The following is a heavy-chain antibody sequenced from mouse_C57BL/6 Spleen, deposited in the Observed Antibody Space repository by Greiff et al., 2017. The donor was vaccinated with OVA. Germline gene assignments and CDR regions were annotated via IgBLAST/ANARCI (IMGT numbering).Heavy chain of an antibody. CDR1: GYTFTEYT. CDR2: FYPGSGSI. D-gene: IGHD4-1*01. Sequence: VQRVESGAELVKPGASVKLSCKASGYTFTEYTIHWVKQRSGQGLEWIGWFYPGSGSIKYNEKFKDKATLTADKSSSTVYMELSRLTSEDSAVYFCARHEEKGTGRGTWFAYWGQGTLVTVSA. CDR3: ARHEEKGTGRGTWFAY. J-gene: IGHJ3*01. V-gene: IGHV1-62-2*01.